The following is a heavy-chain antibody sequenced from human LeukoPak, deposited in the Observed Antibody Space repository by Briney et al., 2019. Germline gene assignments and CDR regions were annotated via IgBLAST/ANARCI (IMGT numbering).Heavy chain of an antibody. Sequence: GASVKVSCEASGYTLTDYYMHWVRQAPGQGLEWMGWINGNSGGTKYAQKFQGRVTMTRDTSISTAYMELSRLRSDDTAVYYCARNLGSGLYAIDYWGQGTLVTVSS. V-gene: IGHV1-2*02. D-gene: IGHD6-19*01. CDR1: GYTLTDYY. CDR2: INGNSGGT. J-gene: IGHJ4*02. CDR3: ARNLGSGLYAIDY.